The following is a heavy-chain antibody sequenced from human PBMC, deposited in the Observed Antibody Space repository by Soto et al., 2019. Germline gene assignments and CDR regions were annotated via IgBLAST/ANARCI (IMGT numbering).Heavy chain of an antibody. CDR2: ISSTSGAI. CDR1: GFTFSSYS. J-gene: IGHJ4*02. Sequence: EVQLVESGGGLVQPGGSLRLSCAASGFTFSSYSMNWVRQAPGKGLEWVSYISSTSGAIYYADSLKGRFTISRDNAKNSRYLQMNSLRAEDTAVYYCARGILPGAISYFDYWGQGTLVTVSS. CDR3: ARGILPGAISYFDY. V-gene: IGHV3-48*01. D-gene: IGHD2-2*01.